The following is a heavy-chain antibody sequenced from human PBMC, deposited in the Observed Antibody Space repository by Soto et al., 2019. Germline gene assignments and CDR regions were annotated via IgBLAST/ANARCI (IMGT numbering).Heavy chain of an antibody. D-gene: IGHD3-10*01. V-gene: IGHV3-23*01. Sequence: EVQLLESGGGLVQPGGSLRLSCAASGFTFSSYAMSWVRQAPGKGLEWVSAISGSGGSTYYADSVKGRFTISRDNSKNTLYLQVDSLGAEDTAVYYCAKVRGYYGSGRGDFDIWGQGTMVTVSS. J-gene: IGHJ3*02. CDR2: ISGSGGST. CDR1: GFTFSSYA. CDR3: AKVRGYYGSGRGDFDI.